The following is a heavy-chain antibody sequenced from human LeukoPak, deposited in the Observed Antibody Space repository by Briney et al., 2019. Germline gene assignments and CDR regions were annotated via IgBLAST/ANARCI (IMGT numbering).Heavy chain of an antibody. V-gene: IGHV4-34*01. CDR1: GGSFSGYY. Sequence: SQTLSLTCAVYGGSFSGYYWSWIRQPPGKGLEWIGEINHSGSTNYNPSLKSRVTISVDTSKNQFSLKLSSVTAADTAVYYCARGPQDSSGYFRDAFDIWDQGTVVTVSS. D-gene: IGHD3-22*01. CDR2: INHSGST. CDR3: ARGPQDSSGYFRDAFDI. J-gene: IGHJ3*02.